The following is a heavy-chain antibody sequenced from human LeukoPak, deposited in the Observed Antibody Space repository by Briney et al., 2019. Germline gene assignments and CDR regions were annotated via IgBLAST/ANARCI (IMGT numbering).Heavy chain of an antibody. CDR1: GFTFEDYA. D-gene: IGHD3-10*01. CDR3: AKGPWFGELLAYFDY. V-gene: IGHV3-9*01. J-gene: IGHJ4*02. CDR2: ISWNSVSV. Sequence: GGSLRLSCAASGFTFEDYAMHWVRQVPGKGLEWVSGISWNSVSVDYADSVKGRFTISRDNSKNSLFLQMNSLRAEDTALYYCAKGPWFGELLAYFDYWGQGALVTVSS.